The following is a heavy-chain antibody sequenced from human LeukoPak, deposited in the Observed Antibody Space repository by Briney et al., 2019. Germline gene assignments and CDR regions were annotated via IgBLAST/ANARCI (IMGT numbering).Heavy chain of an antibody. CDR3: AKDNTVNAFDI. J-gene: IGHJ3*02. Sequence: GRSLRLSCAASGFTFDDYAMHWVRHAPGKGLEWVSGISWNSGSIGYADSVKGRFTISRDNAKNSLYLQMNSLRAEDMALYYCAKDNTVNAFDIWGQGTMVTVSS. D-gene: IGHD4-17*01. CDR2: ISWNSGSI. CDR1: GFTFDDYA. V-gene: IGHV3-9*03.